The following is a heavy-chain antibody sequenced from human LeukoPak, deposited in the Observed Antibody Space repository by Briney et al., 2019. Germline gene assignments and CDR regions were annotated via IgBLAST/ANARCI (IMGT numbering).Heavy chain of an antibody. CDR1: GSTFTSYW. CDR2: ISSDGSST. V-gene: IGHV3-74*01. CDR3: AMGPYYYDSSGYYY. J-gene: IGHJ4*02. Sequence: GGSLRLSCVASGSTFTSYWMHWVRQAPGKGLVWVSRISSDGSSTNYADSVKGRFTISRDNAKNTLYLQMNSLRAEDTAVYYRAMGPYYYDSSGYYYWGQGTLVTVSS. D-gene: IGHD3-22*01.